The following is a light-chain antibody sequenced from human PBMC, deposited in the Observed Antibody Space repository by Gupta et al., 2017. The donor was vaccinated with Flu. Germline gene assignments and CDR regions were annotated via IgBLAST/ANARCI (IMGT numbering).Light chain of an antibody. V-gene: IGLV2-23*01. CDR2: EAR. CDR1: SSDVGRFNV. CDR3: CSYAGSDLYV. J-gene: IGLJ1*01. Sequence: QSALTQPASASGSPGQSITISCTGTSSDVGRFNVVSWYQQHPGKAPKLIIYEARKRPSGVSNRFSGAKSGNTASLTISGLQAEDEADYFCCSYAGSDLYVFGTGTAVTIL.